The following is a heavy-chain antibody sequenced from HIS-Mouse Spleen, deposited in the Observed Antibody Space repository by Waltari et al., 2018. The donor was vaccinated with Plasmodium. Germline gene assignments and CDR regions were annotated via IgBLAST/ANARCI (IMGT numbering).Heavy chain of an antibody. CDR3: ASSWYWYFDL. CDR1: GFTLSSYW. D-gene: IGHD6-13*01. Sequence: EVQLVESGGGLVQPGGSVRLALAASGFTLSSYWMSWVRQAPGKGLEWVANIKQDGSEKYYVDSVKGRFTISRDNAKNSLYLQMNSLRAEDTAVYYCASSWYWYFDLWGRGTLVTVSS. CDR2: IKQDGSEK. V-gene: IGHV3-7*01. J-gene: IGHJ2*01.